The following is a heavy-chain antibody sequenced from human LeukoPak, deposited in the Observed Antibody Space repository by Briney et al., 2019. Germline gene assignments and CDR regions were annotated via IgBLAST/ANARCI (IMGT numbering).Heavy chain of an antibody. J-gene: IGHJ3*02. Sequence: PSETLSLTCIVSVGSINNYYWSWIRQPAGKGLEWIGRIYTRGSTNYNPSLKSRVTMSVDTSKNQFSLKLSSVTAADTAVYYCARGRYCSADICSGGDAFDIWGQGTMVSVSS. CDR2: IYTRGST. D-gene: IGHD2-15*01. CDR1: VGSINNYY. CDR3: ARGRYCSADICSGGDAFDI. V-gene: IGHV4-4*07.